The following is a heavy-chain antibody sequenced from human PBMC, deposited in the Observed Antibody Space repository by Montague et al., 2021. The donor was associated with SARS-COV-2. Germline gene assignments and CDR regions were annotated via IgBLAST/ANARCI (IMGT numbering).Heavy chain of an antibody. CDR2: ISSDGTNK. Sequence: SLRLSCAASGFTFSSDSMYWVRQAPGKGLEWVAVISSDGTNKYFPDSVRGRFTITRDNSKNTLFLQMNSLRPEDTAVYYCARPGIQNNGWYLSYFDHWGQGTLVTVSS. J-gene: IGHJ4*03. D-gene: IGHD6-19*01. V-gene: IGHV3-30*04. CDR3: ARPGIQNNGWYLSYFDH. CDR1: GFTFSSDS.